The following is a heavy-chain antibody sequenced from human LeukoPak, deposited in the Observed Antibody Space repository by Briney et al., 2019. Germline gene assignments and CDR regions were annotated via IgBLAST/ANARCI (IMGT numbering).Heavy chain of an antibody. D-gene: IGHD3-10*01. CDR1: GFTFSSYG. V-gene: IGHV3-30*03. CDR3: ARLGFGESDAFDI. Sequence: PGGSLRLSCAASGFTFSSYGMHWVRQAPGKGLEWVAVISYDGSNKYYADSVKGRFTISRDNAKNSLYLQMNSLRAEDTAVYYCARLGFGESDAFDIWGQGTMVTVSS. CDR2: ISYDGSNK. J-gene: IGHJ3*02.